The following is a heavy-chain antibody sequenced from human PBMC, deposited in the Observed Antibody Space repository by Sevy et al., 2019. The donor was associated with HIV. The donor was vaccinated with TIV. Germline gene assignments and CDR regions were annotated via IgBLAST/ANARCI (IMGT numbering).Heavy chain of an antibody. V-gene: IGHV3-13*01. Sequence: GGSLRLSCAASAFTFSTYDMHWVRQVAGEGLEWVSGIGTLLDTYYAASVKGRFIISRDNAKNSLFLQMNSLRAGDTAIYYCARACTAAGYKSGPIDAFDVWGQGTVVTVSS. J-gene: IGHJ3*01. D-gene: IGHD6-13*01. CDR3: ARACTAAGYKSGPIDAFDV. CDR2: IGTLLDT. CDR1: AFTFSTYD.